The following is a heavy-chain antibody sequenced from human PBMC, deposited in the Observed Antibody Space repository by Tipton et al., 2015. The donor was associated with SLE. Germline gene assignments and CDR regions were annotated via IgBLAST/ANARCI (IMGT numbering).Heavy chain of an antibody. J-gene: IGHJ5*02. CDR2: INIDGTNT. CDR1: GLSFSSYW. V-gene: IGHV3-74*01. Sequence: SLRLSCAASGLSFSSYWMYWVRQAPGKGLEWVSRINIDGTNTNHADFVRGRFIISRDNAKNTVYLQMNSLRAEDTAVYYCARDFRAAGNGFDPWGQGTLVTVSS. CDR3: ARDFRAAGNGFDP. D-gene: IGHD6-13*01.